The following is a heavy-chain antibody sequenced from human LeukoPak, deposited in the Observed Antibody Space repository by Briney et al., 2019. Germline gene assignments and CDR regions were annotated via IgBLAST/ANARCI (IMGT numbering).Heavy chain of an antibody. CDR2: INHSGST. J-gene: IGHJ6*02. CDR3: ARERRDGYNYYYYYGMDV. D-gene: IGHD5-24*01. Sequence: PETLSLTCAVYGGSFSGYYWSWIRQPPGKGLEWIGEINHSGSTNYNPSLKSRVTISVDTSKNQFSLKLSSVTAADTAVYYCARERRDGYNYYYYYGMDVWGQGTTVTVSS. V-gene: IGHV4-34*01. CDR1: GGSFSGYY.